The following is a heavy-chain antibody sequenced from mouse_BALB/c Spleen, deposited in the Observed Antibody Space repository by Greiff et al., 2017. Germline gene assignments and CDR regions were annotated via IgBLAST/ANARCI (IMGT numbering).Heavy chain of an antibody. J-gene: IGHJ2*01. CDR1: GFTFSSYA. V-gene: IGHV5-9-3*01. Sequence: EVKVVESGGGLVKPGGSLKLSCAASGFTFSSYAMSWVRQTPEKRLEWVATISSGGSYTYYPDSVKGRFTISRDNAKNTLYLQMSSLRSEDTAMYYCAICGTVVGGYWGQGTTLTVSS. CDR2: ISSGGSYT. CDR3: AICGTVVGGY. D-gene: IGHD1-1*01.